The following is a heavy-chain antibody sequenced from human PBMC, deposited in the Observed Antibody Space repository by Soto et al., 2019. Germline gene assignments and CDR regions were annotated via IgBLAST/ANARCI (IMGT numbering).Heavy chain of an antibody. Sequence: ASVKVSCKASGYTFTSYGLNWVRRAPGQGLEWMGRIASHDGSTVSAQSFQGRLTLTRDAFTNTAYLELGALTSDDTGLYFCWRNDGDDSTNFWGQGTLVTVSS. V-gene: IGHV1-18*04. D-gene: IGHD3-22*01. CDR1: GYTFTSYG. CDR3: WRNDGDDSTNF. J-gene: IGHJ4*02. CDR2: IASHDGST.